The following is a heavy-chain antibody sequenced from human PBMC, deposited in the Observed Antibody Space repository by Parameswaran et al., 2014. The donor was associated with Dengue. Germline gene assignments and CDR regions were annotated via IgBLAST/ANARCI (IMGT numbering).Heavy chain of an antibody. CDR3: ARDSTVTTFGGWFDP. J-gene: IGHJ5*02. Sequence: VRQAPGKGLEWIGYIYYSGSTYYNPSLKSRVTISVDTSKNQFSLKLSSVTAADTAVYYCARDSTVTTFGGWFDPWGQGTLVTVSS. V-gene: IGHV4-31*02. D-gene: IGHD4-11*01. CDR2: IYYSGST.